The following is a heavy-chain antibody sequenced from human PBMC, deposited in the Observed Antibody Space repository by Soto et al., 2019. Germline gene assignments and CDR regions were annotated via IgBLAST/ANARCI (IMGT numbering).Heavy chain of an antibody. Sequence: QVQLVESGGGVVQPGNSLRLSCAGSGFPFSAEAMHWVRQAPGKGLEWVAAISYDGNNKNYADSVKGRFTVSRDNSKNPLYLQIYSLRPEDTAVYYCARDYSSGWCLDYWGQGSLVTVSS. V-gene: IGHV3-30-3*01. J-gene: IGHJ4*02. CDR2: ISYDGNNK. CDR3: ARDYSSGWCLDY. CDR1: GFPFSAEA. D-gene: IGHD6-13*01.